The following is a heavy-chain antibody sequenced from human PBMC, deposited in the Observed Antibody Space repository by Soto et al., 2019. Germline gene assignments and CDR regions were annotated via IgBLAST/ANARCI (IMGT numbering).Heavy chain of an antibody. CDR3: ATVFDV. Sequence: EVQLVESGGGLVQPGGSLRVSCAASGFTFRSHRIHWVRQAPGKGLEWVSRIDTDGGGTSYADSVKGRFTISTDNAENTVYLQMIGLRVEDTAVYYCATVFDVWGQGTLVTVSP. CDR1: GFTFRSHR. CDR2: IDTDGGGT. V-gene: IGHV3-74*01. J-gene: IGHJ4*02. D-gene: IGHD4-17*01.